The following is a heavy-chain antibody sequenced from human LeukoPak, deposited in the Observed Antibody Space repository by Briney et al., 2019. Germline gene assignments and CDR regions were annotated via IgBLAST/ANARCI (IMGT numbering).Heavy chain of an antibody. V-gene: IGHV1-69*06. CDR3: ARVLVGATQFDY. CDR2: IIPIFGTA. Sequence: GASVKVSCKASGGTFSSYAISWVRQAPGQGLEWMGGIIPIFGTANYAQKFQGRVTITADKSTSTAYMDLSSLRSEDTAVYYCARVLVGATQFDYWGQGTLVTVSS. D-gene: IGHD1-26*01. J-gene: IGHJ4*02. CDR1: GGTFSSYA.